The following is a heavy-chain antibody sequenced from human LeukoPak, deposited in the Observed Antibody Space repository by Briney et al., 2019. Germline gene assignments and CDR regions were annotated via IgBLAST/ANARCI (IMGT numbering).Heavy chain of an antibody. J-gene: IGHJ6*02. CDR1: GYTLTELS. CDR2: FDPEDGET. V-gene: IGHV1-24*01. D-gene: IGHD3-3*01. Sequence: ASVKVSCKVSGYTLTELSMHWVRLAPGKGLEWMGGFDPEDGETIYAQKFQGRVTMTEGTSTDTAYMELSSLRSEDTAVYYCATTKPLFTYGMDVWGQGTTVTVSS. CDR3: ATTKPLFTYGMDV.